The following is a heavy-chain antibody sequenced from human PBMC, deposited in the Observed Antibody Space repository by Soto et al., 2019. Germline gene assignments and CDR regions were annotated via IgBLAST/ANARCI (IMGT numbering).Heavy chain of an antibody. Sequence: GGSLRLSCTASGFAFGDYAMSRVRQAPGKGLEWVGFIRSKAYGGTTEYAASVKGRFTISRDDSKSIAYLQMNSLKTEDTAVYYCTSRSIRSNTQYWGQGSLVTVSS. CDR1: GFAFGDYA. J-gene: IGHJ4*02. V-gene: IGHV3-49*04. D-gene: IGHD2-2*02. CDR2: IRSKAYGGTT. CDR3: TSRSIRSNTQY.